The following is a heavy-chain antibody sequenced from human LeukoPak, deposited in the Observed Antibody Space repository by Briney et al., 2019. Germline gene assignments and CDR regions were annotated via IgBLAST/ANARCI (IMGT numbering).Heavy chain of an antibody. Sequence: SLRLSCAASGFTFSSYSMNWVRQAPGKGLEWVSSISSGSTYMYYADSVKGRFTISRDNAQNSMYLQMNSLRAEDTAVYYCGRVGGRSKAAKGDAFDIWGQGTMVTVSS. CDR2: ISSGSTYM. J-gene: IGHJ3*02. CDR3: GRVGGRSKAAKGDAFDI. CDR1: GFTFSSYS. V-gene: IGHV3-21*01. D-gene: IGHD6-6*01.